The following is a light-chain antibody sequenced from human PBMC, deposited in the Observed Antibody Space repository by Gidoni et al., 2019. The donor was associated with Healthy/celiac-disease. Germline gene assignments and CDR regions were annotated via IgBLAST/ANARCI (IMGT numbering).Light chain of an antibody. CDR1: QVVSSY. CDR2: DAS. CDR3: QQRSNWPRT. V-gene: IGKV3-11*01. Sequence: EIVLTQSPATLSLYPGERATLSCRASQVVSSYLAWYQQKPGQAPRLLIYDASNRATGIPARFSGSGSGTDFTLTISSLEPEDFAVYYCQQRSNWPRTFGQGTKVEIK. J-gene: IGKJ1*01.